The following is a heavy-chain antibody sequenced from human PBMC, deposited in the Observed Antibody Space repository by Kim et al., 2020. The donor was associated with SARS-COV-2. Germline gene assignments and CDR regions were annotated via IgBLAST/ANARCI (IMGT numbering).Heavy chain of an antibody. D-gene: IGHD2-15*01. CDR3: ARRNCSGGNCYLDY. CDR2: IDPTGSYP. V-gene: IGHV5-10-1*01. CDR1: GNTFPNHW. Sequence: GESLKISCEGSGNTFPNHWITWVRQMPGKGLEWMGRIDPTGSYPNYSPSFQGHVTISRDNSLNTAYLQWSSLKASDTAMYYCARRNCSGGNCYLDYWGQGTVVTVSS. J-gene: IGHJ4*02.